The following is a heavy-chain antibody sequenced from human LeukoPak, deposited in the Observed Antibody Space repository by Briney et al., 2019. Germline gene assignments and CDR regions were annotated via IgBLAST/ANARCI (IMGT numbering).Heavy chain of an antibody. CDR3: ARTVEMATMKVDAFDI. CDR2: IIPILGIA. J-gene: IGHJ3*02. Sequence: LGSSVKVSCKASGGTFSSYAISWVRQAPGQGLEWMGRIIPILGIANYAQKFQGRVTITADKSTCTAYMELSSLRSEDTAVYYCARTVEMATMKVDAFDIWGQGTMVTVSS. CDR1: GGTFSSYA. V-gene: IGHV1-69*04. D-gene: IGHD5-24*01.